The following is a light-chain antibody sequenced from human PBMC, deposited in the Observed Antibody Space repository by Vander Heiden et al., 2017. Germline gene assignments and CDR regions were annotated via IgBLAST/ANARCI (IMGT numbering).Light chain of an antibody. CDR2: GAS. V-gene: IGKV3-20*01. CDR3: QQDGSSPWT. Sequence: EIVLTQSPGTLSLSPGERVTLSCRASQSVRSSYLAWYQQKPGQAPRLLIYGASSRATGIPDRFSGSGSGTDFTLSISRLEPEDFAVYYCQQDGSSPWTFGQGTKVEIK. CDR1: QSVRSSY. J-gene: IGKJ1*01.